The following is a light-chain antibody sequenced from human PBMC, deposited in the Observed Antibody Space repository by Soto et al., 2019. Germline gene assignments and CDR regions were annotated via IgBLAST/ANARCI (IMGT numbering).Light chain of an antibody. J-gene: IGLJ3*02. CDR2: RNN. CDR1: SSNIGSNY. V-gene: IGLV1-47*01. Sequence: QAVVTQPPSASGTPGQRVTISCSGSSSNIGSNYVYWYQQLPGTAPKLLIYRNNQRPSGVPDRFSGSKSGTSASLAISGLRSEDESAYYCASWDDSLSGHWVFGGGTKLTVL. CDR3: ASWDDSLSGHWV.